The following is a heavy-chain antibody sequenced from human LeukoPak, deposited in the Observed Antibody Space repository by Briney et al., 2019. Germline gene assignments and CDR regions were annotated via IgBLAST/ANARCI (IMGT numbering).Heavy chain of an antibody. V-gene: IGHV3-21*01. J-gene: IGHJ6*02. CDR2: VSSTSSFI. D-gene: IGHD3-10*01. CDR1: GFTFSSYS. Sequence: GGSLRLSCAASGFTFSSYSINWVRQAPGKGLEWVSCVSSTSSFIYYADSVKGRFTISRDNAKNSLYLQMNSLRAEDPAVFYCARVGYYASGSFYVPYGMDVWGQGTTVTVSS. CDR3: ARVGYYASGSFYVPYGMDV.